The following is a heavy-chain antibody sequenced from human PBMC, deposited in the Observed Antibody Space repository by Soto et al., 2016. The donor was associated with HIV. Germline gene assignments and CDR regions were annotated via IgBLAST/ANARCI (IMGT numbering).Heavy chain of an antibody. CDR1: GLTFSTAW. CDR2: IKTKAEGGTT. CDR3: VTPYGTGAFGI. Sequence: EVQLVESGGGMVKPGGSLRLSCAASGLTFSTAWMSWVRQVPGKGLEWVGRIKTKAEGGTTDYSAPVKGRFTISRDDSKSTLYLQLNSLKTDDTGVYFCVTPYGTGAFGIWGQGTMVTVSS. J-gene: IGHJ3*02. D-gene: IGHD1-1*01. V-gene: IGHV3-15*01.